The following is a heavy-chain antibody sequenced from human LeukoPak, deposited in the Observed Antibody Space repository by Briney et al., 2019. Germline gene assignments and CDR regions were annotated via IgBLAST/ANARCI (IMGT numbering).Heavy chain of an antibody. D-gene: IGHD6-19*01. CDR3: ARDSYSSGWSRGDAFDI. Sequence: GGSLRLSCAASGFTFDDYGMNWVRQAPGKGLEWVSSISSSSSYIYYADSVKGRFTISRDNAKNSLYLQMNSLRAEDTAVYYCARDSYSSGWSRGDAFDIWGQGTMVTVSS. J-gene: IGHJ3*02. V-gene: IGHV3-21*01. CDR2: ISSSSSYI. CDR1: GFTFDDYG.